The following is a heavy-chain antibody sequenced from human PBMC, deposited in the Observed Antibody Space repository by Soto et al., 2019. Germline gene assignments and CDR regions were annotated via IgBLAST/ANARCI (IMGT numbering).Heavy chain of an antibody. J-gene: IGHJ4*02. D-gene: IGHD3-22*01. CDR1: GFTFSSYA. CDR2: ISGSGGST. CDR3: AKDSTYYYDSSGYYYNYFDY. Sequence: SLRLSCAASGFTFSSYAMSWVRQAPGKGLEWVSAISGSGGSTYYADSVKGRFTISRDNSKNTLYLQMNSLRAEDTAVYYCAKDSTYYYDSSGYYYNYFDYWGQGTLVTVSS. V-gene: IGHV3-23*01.